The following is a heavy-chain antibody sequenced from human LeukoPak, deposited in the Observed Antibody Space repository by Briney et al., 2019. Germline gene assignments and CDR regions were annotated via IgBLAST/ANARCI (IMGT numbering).Heavy chain of an antibody. CDR3: AREFYCTSASCHDY. CDR2: INSDGSST. Sequence: GGSLRLSCAASGFTFSSYWMHWVRQAPGKGLVWVSRINSDGSSTTYADSVKGRFTISRDNAKNTLYLQVNSLRAEDTAVYYCAREFYCTSASCHDYWGQGTLVTVSS. V-gene: IGHV3-74*01. J-gene: IGHJ4*02. D-gene: IGHD2-2*01. CDR1: GFTFSSYW.